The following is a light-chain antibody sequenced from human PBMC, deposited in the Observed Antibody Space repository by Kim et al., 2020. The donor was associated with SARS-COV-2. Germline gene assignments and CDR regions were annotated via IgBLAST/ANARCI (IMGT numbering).Light chain of an antibody. CDR1: QSIDSW. Sequence: ASLGDRVTIPCRASQSIDSWVAWYQQKPGKAPTLLIYKASSLESGVPSRFSGSGSGTEFTLTISSLQPDDFATYYYQQYTSYPLTFGGGTKVDIK. CDR2: KAS. J-gene: IGKJ4*01. CDR3: QQYTSYPLT. V-gene: IGKV1-5*03.